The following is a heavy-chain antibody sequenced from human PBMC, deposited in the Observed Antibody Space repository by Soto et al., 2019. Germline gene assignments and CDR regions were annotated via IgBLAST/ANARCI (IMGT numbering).Heavy chain of an antibody. Sequence: GGSVRLSCAACGFNFDDYAMHWVRQATGKGLEWVSGISWNSGSIGYAESVKGRFTISRDHANNSLYLQMNSLRSDDTALYYCAKELDIFSHAFDIWCQGTMFTVSS. CDR1: GFNFDDYA. CDR3: AKELDIFSHAFDI. V-gene: IGHV3-9*01. D-gene: IGHD2-21*01. J-gene: IGHJ3*02. CDR2: ISWNSGSI.